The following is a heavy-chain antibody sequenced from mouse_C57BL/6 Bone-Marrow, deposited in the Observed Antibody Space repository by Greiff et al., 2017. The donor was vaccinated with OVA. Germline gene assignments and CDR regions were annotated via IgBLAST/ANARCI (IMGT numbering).Heavy chain of an antibody. Sequence: VQLQQSGAELVRPGASVKLSCTASGFNIKDDYMHWVKQRPEQGLEWIGWIDPENGDTEYASKFQGKATITADTSSNTAYLQLSSLTSEDTAVYYCTTTGTRWFAYLGQGTLVTVSA. CDR3: TTTGTRWFAY. CDR1: GFNIKDDY. V-gene: IGHV14-4*01. J-gene: IGHJ3*01. D-gene: IGHD4-1*01. CDR2: IDPENGDT.